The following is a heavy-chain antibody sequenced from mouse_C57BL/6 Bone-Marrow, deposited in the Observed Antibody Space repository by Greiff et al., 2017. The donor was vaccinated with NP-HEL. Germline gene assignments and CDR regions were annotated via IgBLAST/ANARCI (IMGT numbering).Heavy chain of an antibody. CDR2: ISSGGSYT. V-gene: IGHV5-6*01. CDR1: GFTFSSYG. CDR3: ARHRATVVAPWFDV. J-gene: IGHJ1*03. Sequence: EVMLVESGGDLVKPGGSLKLSCAASGFTFSSYGMSWVRQTPDKRLEWVATISSGGSYTYYPDSVKGRFTISRDNAKNTLYLQMSSLKSEDTAMYYCARHRATVVAPWFDVWGTGTTVTVSS. D-gene: IGHD1-1*01.